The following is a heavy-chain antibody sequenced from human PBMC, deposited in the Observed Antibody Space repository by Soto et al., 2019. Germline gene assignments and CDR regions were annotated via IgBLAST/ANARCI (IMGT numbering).Heavy chain of an antibody. V-gene: IGHV3-66*01. D-gene: IGHD6-19*01. J-gene: IGHJ4*02. Sequence: EVQLVESGGGLVQPGGSLRLSCAASGFTVSSNYMSWVRQAPGKGLEWVSVIYSGGSTYYADSVKGRFTISRDNSKNTLYLQMNSLRAEDTAVYYCARGSGSSGWTFDYWGQGTLVTVSS. CDR2: IYSGGST. CDR1: GFTVSSNY. CDR3: ARGSGSSGWTFDY.